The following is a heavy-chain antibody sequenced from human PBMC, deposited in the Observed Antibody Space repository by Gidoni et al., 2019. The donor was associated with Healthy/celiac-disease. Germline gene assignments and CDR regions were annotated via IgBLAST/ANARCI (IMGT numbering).Heavy chain of an antibody. CDR1: GFTFRDYY. D-gene: IGHD5-12*01. Sequence: QVQLVESGGGLVKPGGSLRLPCAASGFTFRDYYISWIRQAPGKGLEWVSYISSSGSTIYYADSVKGRFTISRDNAKNSLYLQMNSLRAEDTAVYYCARDRVEMATIITGDGHYWGQGTLVTVSS. CDR2: ISSSGSTI. J-gene: IGHJ4*02. V-gene: IGHV3-11*01. CDR3: ARDRVEMATIITGDGHY.